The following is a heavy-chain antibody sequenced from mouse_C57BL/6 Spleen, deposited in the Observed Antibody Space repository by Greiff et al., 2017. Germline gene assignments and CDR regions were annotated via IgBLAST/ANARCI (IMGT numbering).Heavy chain of an antibody. CDR1: GYSITSGYY. CDR3: AREGRIYAMDD. V-gene: IGHV3-6*01. J-gene: IGHJ4*01. CDR2: ISYDGSN. Sequence: EVQLQESGPGLVKPSQSLSLTCSVTGYSITSGYYWNWIRQFPGNKLEWMGYISYDGSNNYNPSLKNRISITRDTSKNQFFLKLNSVTTEDTATYYCAREGRIYAMDDWGQGTSVTVSS.